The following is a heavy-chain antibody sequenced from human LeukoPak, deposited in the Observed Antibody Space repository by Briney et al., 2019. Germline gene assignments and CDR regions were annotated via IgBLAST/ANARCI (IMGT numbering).Heavy chain of an antibody. CDR1: GFTFSSYA. CDR3: AKIRGAVAGSFDY. D-gene: IGHD6-19*01. V-gene: IGHV3-30-3*02. CDR2: ISYDGSNK. J-gene: IGHJ4*02. Sequence: GGSLRLSCEASGFTFSSYAIHWVRQAPGKGLEWVAVISYDGSNKYYADSVKGRFTISRDNSKNTLYLQMNSLRAEDTAVYYCAKIRGAVAGSFDYWGQGTLVTVSS.